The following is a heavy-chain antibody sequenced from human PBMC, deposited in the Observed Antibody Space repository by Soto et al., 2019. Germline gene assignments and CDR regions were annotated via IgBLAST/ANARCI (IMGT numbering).Heavy chain of an antibody. CDR2: ISYDGSNK. J-gene: IGHJ1*01. V-gene: IGHV3-30-3*01. D-gene: IGHD3-22*01. CDR3: ARSDYYDSSGYSEYFQH. CDR1: GFTFSSYA. Sequence: GGSLRLSCAASGFTFSSYAMHWDRQAPGKGLEWVAVISYDGSNKYYADSVKGRFTISRDNSKNTLYLQMNSLRAEDTAVYYCARSDYYDSSGYSEYFQHWGQGTLVTVSS.